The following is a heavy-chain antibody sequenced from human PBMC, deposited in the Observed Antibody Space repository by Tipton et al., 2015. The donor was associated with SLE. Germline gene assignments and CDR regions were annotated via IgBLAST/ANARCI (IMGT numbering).Heavy chain of an antibody. CDR1: GESFSGYY. D-gene: IGHD2-2*02. J-gene: IGHJ6*02. V-gene: IGHV4-34*01. CDR2: INHSGST. Sequence: TLSLTCAVYGESFSGYYWSWIRQPPGKGLEWIGEINHSGSTNYNPSLKSRVTISVDTSKNQFSLKLSSVTAADTAVYYCARAISYTMDVWGQGTTVTVSS. CDR3: ARAISYTMDV.